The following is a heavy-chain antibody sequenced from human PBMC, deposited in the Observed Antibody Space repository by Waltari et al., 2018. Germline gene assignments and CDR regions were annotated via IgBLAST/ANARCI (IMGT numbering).Heavy chain of an antibody. D-gene: IGHD2-15*01. CDR1: GGSISSGDYY. J-gene: IGHJ3*02. V-gene: IGHV4-30-4*01. CDR3: ARGGVVVAATVAFDI. Sequence: QVQLQESGPGLVKPSQTLSLTCTVSGGSISSGDYYWSWIRQPPGKGLERIGYILYGGSTYYNPSLKSRVTISVDTSKNQFSLKLSSVTAADTAVYYCARGGVVVAATVAFDIWGQGTMVTVSS. CDR2: ILYGGST.